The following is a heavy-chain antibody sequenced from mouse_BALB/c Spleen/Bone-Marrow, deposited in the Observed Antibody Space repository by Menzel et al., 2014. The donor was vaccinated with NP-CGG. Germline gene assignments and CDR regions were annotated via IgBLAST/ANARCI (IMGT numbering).Heavy chain of an antibody. CDR3: TRRRSLDY. V-gene: IGHV1-63*01. CDR1: GYAFTNYW. Sequence: QVQLQQPGTELVRPGTSVKISCKASGYAFTNYWRGWVKQRPGHGLEWIGDIYPGSGNTYYNEKFKGKVTLTADKSSSTAYMQLSGLTSEDSAVYFCTRRRSLDYWGQGTTLTVSS. CDR2: IYPGSGNT. J-gene: IGHJ2*01.